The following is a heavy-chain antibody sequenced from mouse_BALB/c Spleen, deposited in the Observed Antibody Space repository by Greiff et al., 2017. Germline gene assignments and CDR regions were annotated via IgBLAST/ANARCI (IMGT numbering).Heavy chain of an antibody. CDR1: GFTFSSYY. Sequence: EVQRVESGGGLVKLGGSLKLSCAASGFTFSSYYMSWVRQTPEKRLELVAAINSNGGSTYYPDTVKGRFTISRDNAKNTLYLQMSSLKSEDTALYYCARLAPHWYFDVWGAGTTVTVSS. CDR2: INSNGGST. J-gene: IGHJ1*01. CDR3: ARLAPHWYFDV. V-gene: IGHV5-6-2*01.